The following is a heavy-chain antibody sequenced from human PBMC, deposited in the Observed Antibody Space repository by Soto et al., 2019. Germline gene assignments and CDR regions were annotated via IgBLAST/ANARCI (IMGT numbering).Heavy chain of an antibody. Sequence: GGSLRLSCAASGFTVSSNYMSWVRQAPGKGLEWVSVIYRGGSTYYADSVRGRFTISRDNAKNSLDLQMNSLRDEDTAVYYCARQGPSSRSWGYWGQGILVTVSS. D-gene: IGHD6-6*01. V-gene: IGHV3-66*04. CDR3: ARQGPSSRSWGY. J-gene: IGHJ4*02. CDR2: IYRGGST. CDR1: GFTVSSNY.